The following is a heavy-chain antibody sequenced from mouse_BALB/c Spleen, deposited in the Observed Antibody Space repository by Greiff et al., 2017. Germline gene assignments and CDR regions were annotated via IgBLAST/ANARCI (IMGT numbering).Heavy chain of an antibody. V-gene: IGHV1-54*01. D-gene: IGHD1-1*01. J-gene: IGHJ4*01. CDR3: ARGITTGFYAMDY. CDR2: IYPGDGDT. CDR1: GYAFTNYL. Sequence: VQLQQSGGELVRPGTSVKVSCKASGYAFTNYLIEWVKQRPGQGLEWIGQIYPGDGDTNYNGKFKGKATLTADKSSSTAYMQLSSLTSEDSAVYFCARGITTGFYAMDYWGQGTSVTVSS.